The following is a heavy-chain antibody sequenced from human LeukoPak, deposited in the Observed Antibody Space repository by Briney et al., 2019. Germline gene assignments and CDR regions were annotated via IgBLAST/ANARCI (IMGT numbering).Heavy chain of an antibody. J-gene: IGHJ4*02. CDR3: ARGDDTSGYFYSHFDY. CDR1: GFPFSSYV. V-gene: IGHV3-30-3*01. CDR2: TSYDGSNK. D-gene: IGHD3-22*01. Sequence: GGSLRLSCAASGFPFSSYVMHWVRQAPGKGLEWVSFTSYDGSNKYYADSVKGRFTISRDNSKNTLDLQMNSLRAKDTAMYYCARGDDTSGYFYSHFDYWGQGTLVTVSS.